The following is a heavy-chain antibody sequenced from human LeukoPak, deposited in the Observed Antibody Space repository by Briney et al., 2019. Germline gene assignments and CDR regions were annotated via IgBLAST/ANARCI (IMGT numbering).Heavy chain of an antibody. J-gene: IGHJ4*02. CDR3: ARKSASGNYPLDY. V-gene: IGHV3-53*01. Sequence: EGSLRLSCAASGFTVSSNYMSWVRQAPGKGLEWVSVIYSGGSTYYADSVKGRFTISRDNAKNTVFLQMSSLRAEDTALYYCARKSASGNYPLDYWGQGTLVTVSS. D-gene: IGHD3-10*01. CDR2: IYSGGST. CDR1: GFTVSSNY.